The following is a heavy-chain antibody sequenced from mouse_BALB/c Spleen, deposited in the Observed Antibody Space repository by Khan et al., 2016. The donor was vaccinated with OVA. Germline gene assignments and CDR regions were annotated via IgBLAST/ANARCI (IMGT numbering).Heavy chain of an antibody. CDR1: GFSLPNYS. D-gene: IGHD2-4*01. V-gene: IGHV2-2*02. J-gene: IGHJ3*01. CDR2: IWSAGST. Sequence: QVQLKQSGLGLVQPSQSLSITCTVSGFSLPNYSVHWVRQSPGKGLEWLGVIWSAGSTDYNEAFISRLTISKDNSRGQVFFKMNNLQPNDTAIYYCARRGYDYGRGALFAYWGQGTLVTVSA. CDR3: ARRGYDYGRGALFAY.